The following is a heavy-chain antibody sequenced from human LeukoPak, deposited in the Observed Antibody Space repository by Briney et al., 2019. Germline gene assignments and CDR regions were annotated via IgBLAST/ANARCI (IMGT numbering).Heavy chain of an antibody. CDR3: ARDMSRGLYYDGSYFDY. J-gene: IGHJ4*02. CDR1: GYTFNNHY. D-gene: IGHD3-22*01. Sequence: ASVKVSCKASGYTFNNHYMHWVRQAPGQGLEWMGIINPGGGGTTYAQKFQGRVTMTRDMSTSTVYMELSNLRSEDTAVYYCARDMSRGLYYDGSYFDYWGQGTLVTVSS. CDR2: INPGGGGT. V-gene: IGHV1-46*02.